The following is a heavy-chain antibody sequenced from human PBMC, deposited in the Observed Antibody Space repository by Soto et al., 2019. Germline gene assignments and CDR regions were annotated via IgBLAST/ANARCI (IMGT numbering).Heavy chain of an antibody. D-gene: IGHD3-16*01. CDR3: VGELGNSAMLIIEA. V-gene: IGHV5-51*01. J-gene: IGHJ5*02. Sequence: GESRKISCRASACTFSVYWISWVRHMPGKGLEWMGNIYPDDSDASNNPSFDGRCTVPADKSSNTAYLQWSRLKVSDTAIYYCVGELGNSAMLIIEAWGQGTPVNLSS. CDR2: IYPDDSDA. CDR1: ACTFSVYW.